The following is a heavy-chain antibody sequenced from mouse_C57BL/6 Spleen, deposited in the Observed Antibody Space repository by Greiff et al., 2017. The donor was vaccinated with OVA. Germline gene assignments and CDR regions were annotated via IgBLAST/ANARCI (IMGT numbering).Heavy chain of an antibody. D-gene: IGHD4-1*01. CDR1: GFSLTSYG. J-gene: IGHJ2*01. Sequence: VQLVESGPGLVQPSQSLSITCTVSGFSLTSYGVHWVRQSPGKGLEWLGVIWSGGSTDYNAAFISRLSISKDNSKSQVFFKMNSLQADDTAIYYCARTGTSHFDYWGQGTTLTVSS. CDR2: IWSGGST. CDR3: ARTGTSHFDY. V-gene: IGHV2-2*01.